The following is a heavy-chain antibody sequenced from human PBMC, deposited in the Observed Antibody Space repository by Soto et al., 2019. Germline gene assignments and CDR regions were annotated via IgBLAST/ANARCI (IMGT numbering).Heavy chain of an antibody. V-gene: IGHV1-3*01. Sequence: GASVKVSCKASRYTFTSYTIHWVRQAPGQRLEWMGWINGGKGNTKYSQKFQGRVTITRHTAANIANMELSSLRSEDTAVYYCAVQRSDYYKCFDYWGQGTLVTVSS. CDR3: AVQRSDYYKCFDY. CDR2: INGGKGNT. D-gene: IGHD1-26*01. CDR1: RYTFTSYT. J-gene: IGHJ4*02.